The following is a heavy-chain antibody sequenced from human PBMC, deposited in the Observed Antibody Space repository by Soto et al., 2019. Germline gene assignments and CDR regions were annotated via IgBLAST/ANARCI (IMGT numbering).Heavy chain of an antibody. V-gene: IGHV3-21*06. J-gene: IGHJ4*02. Sequence: PGGSLRLSCTASGFTFSRYSMNWVRQAPGKGLEWVASISSASNDITYADSVKGRFIISRDNAKNSLFLQMNDLRPEDTALYYCARVAYWGQGTLVTVSP. CDR3: ARVAY. CDR1: GFTFSRYS. CDR2: ISSASNDI.